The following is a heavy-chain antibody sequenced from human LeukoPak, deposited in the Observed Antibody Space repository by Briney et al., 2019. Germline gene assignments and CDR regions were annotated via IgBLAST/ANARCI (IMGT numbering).Heavy chain of an antibody. V-gene: IGHV4-34*01. CDR1: GGSISSYY. J-gene: IGHJ6*03. D-gene: IGHD2-15*01. CDR3: ARGRGWYYYYYYMDV. CDR2: INHSGST. Sequence: SETLSLTCTVSGGSISSYYWSWIHQPPGKGLEWIGEINHSGSTNYNPSLKSRVTISVDTSKNQFSLKLSSVTAADTAVYYCARGRGWYYYYYYMDVWGKGTTVTVSS.